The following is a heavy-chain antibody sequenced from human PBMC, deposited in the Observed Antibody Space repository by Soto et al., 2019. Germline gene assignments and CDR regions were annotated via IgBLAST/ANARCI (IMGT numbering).Heavy chain of an antibody. CDR3: ASSFTVPAAIGD. Sequence: ASVKVSCKASGYTFTSYGISWVRQAPGQGLEWMGWISAYNGKTEYAQKFQGRVTMTTDTSTSTAYMELSSLRSDDTAVYYCASSFTVPAAIGDWGQGTLVTVSS. J-gene: IGHJ4*02. V-gene: IGHV1-18*01. CDR2: ISAYNGKT. D-gene: IGHD2-2*02. CDR1: GYTFTSYG.